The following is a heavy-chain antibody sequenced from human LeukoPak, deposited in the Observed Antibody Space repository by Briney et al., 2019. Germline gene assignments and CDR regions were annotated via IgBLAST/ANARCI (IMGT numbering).Heavy chain of an antibody. CDR2: ISYDGSNK. J-gene: IGHJ4*02. CDR1: GFTFSSYA. CDR3: ARAYYYDSSGYPVNY. Sequence: PGGSLRLSCAASGFTFSSYAMHWARQAPGKGLEWVAVISYDGSNKYYADSVKGRFTTSRDNSKNTLYLQMNSLRAEDTAVYYCARAYYYDSSGYPVNYWGQGTLVTVSS. V-gene: IGHV3-30-3*01. D-gene: IGHD3-22*01.